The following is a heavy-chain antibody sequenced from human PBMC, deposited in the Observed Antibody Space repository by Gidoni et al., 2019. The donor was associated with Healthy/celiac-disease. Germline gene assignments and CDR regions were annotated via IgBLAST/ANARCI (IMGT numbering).Heavy chain of an antibody. CDR3: ARDLVGDQPPY. J-gene: IGHJ4*02. Sequence: ISSSGSTIYYADSVKGRFTISRDNAKNSLYLQMNSLRAEDTAVYYCARDLVGDQPPYWGQGTLVTVSS. D-gene: IGHD3-16*01. V-gene: IGHV3-48*03. CDR2: ISSSGSTI.